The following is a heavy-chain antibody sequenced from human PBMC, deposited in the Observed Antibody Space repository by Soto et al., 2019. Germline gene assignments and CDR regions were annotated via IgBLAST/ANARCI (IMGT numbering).Heavy chain of an antibody. CDR3: AKGRYSYDSSGYYGNPDY. CDR1: GFTFSSYA. CDR2: ISGSGGST. D-gene: IGHD3-22*01. J-gene: IGHJ4*02. Sequence: EVQLLESGGGLVQPGGSLRLSCAASGFTFSSYAMSWVRQAPGKGLEWVSAISGSGGSTYYADSVKGRFTISRDNSKNTLYLQMNSRRAEVTAVYYCAKGRYSYDSSGYYGNPDYWGQGTLVTVSS. V-gene: IGHV3-23*01.